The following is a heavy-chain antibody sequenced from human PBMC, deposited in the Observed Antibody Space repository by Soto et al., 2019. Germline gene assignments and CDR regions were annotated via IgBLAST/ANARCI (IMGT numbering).Heavy chain of an antibody. Sequence: SVNASCKSSVYTVTRHGINLVRQAPGQGLEWMGWISGYNANTNYAQRLQGRVTMTTDTSTSTAYMELRSMRSDDTAVYYCASCAGQNHDFGGPFDDWGQGTRVTVSS. CDR3: ASCAGQNHDFGGPFDD. CDR2: ISGYNANT. J-gene: IGHJ4*02. V-gene: IGHV1-18*04. D-gene: IGHD4-17*01. CDR1: VYTVTRHG.